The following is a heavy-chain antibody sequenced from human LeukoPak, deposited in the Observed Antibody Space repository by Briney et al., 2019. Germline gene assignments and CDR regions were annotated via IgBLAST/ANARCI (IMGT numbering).Heavy chain of an antibody. Sequence: SETLSLTCTVPGGSISSYYWSWIRQTPGTGLEWLGYIYYSVTTNYNPPLQSRVTISVDTSKNQISLRLTSVTAADTAVYYCAKDQRFSAYDPDEYNYFDPWGQGTLVTVSS. CDR2: IYYSVTT. D-gene: IGHD5-12*01. CDR3: AKDQRFSAYDPDEYNYFDP. J-gene: IGHJ5*02. V-gene: IGHV4-59*01. CDR1: GGSISSYY.